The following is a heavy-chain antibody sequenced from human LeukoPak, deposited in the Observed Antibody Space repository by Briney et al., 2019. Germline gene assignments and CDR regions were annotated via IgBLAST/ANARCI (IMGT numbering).Heavy chain of an antibody. CDR2: IKPNNGGT. J-gene: IGHJ3*02. D-gene: IGHD2-2*01. Sequence: GASVKVSCKASGYTFTGYYMHWVRQAPGQGLEWMGWIKPNNGGTNYAQKFQGRVTMTRDTSISTAYMELSRLRSDDTAVYYCARVREVVPAATGSAIGGFDAFDIWGQGTMVTVSS. CDR3: ARVREVVPAATGSAIGGFDAFDI. V-gene: IGHV1-2*02. CDR1: GYTFTGYY.